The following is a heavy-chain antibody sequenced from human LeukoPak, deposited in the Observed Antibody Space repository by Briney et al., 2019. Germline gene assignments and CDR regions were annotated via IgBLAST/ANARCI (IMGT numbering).Heavy chain of an antibody. CDR2: IGTAGDT. CDR1: GFSFSRYD. J-gene: IGHJ4*02. D-gene: IGHD3-16*02. CDR3: ARDSGRLSEAFDY. Sequence: GGSLRLSCAASGFSFSRYDMHWVRQPTGKGLECVSAIGTAGDTYYPGSVKGRFTISRENAKNSLYLQMNSLRAGDTAVYYCARDSGRLSEAFDYWGQGTLVTVSS. V-gene: IGHV3-13*01.